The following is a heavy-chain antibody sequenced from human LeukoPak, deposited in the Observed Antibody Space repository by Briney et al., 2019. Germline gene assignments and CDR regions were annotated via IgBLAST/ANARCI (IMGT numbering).Heavy chain of an antibody. CDR3: ARKQQPSHEELEFDP. CDR1: GYYFTNSW. J-gene: IGHJ5*02. V-gene: IGHV5-51*01. Sequence: GESLKISCKASGYYFTNSWIGWVRQMPGKGLEWLGIIYPGDSDTRYSPSFQGQVTISADKSISTAYLQWSSLKASDTAMYYCARKQQPSHEELEFDPWGQGTLVTVSS. CDR2: IYPGDSDT. D-gene: IGHD6-13*01.